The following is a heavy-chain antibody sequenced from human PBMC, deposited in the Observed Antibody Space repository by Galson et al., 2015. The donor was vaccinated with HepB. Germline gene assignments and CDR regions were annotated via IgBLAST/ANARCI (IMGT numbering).Heavy chain of an antibody. CDR3: AKGYDLFDS. D-gene: IGHD2-2*01. Sequence: SLRLSCAASGFAFDSHAMSWVRQAPGRGLEWISGITGKGNSTFYADSVKGRFTVSKDNSNNMLYLQMTSLRAEDTGLYFCAKGYDLFDSWGPGILVTVSA. J-gene: IGHJ5*01. CDR2: ITGKGNST. V-gene: IGHV3-23*05. CDR1: GFAFDSHA.